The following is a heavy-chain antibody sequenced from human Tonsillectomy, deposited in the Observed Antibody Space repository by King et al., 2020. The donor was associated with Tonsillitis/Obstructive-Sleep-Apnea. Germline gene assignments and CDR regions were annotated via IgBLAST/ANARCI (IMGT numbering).Heavy chain of an antibody. Sequence: QLVQSGAEVKKPGSSVKVSCKASGGTFSSYAFSWVRQAPGQGLEWMGRIIPILGIANYAQNFQGRVTITADKSTSTAYMELSSLRSEDTAVYYCARDSLRSTTVTPWWFDPWGQGTLVTVSS. CDR1: GGTFSSYA. CDR2: IIPILGIA. D-gene: IGHD4-11*01. J-gene: IGHJ5*02. CDR3: ARDSLRSTTVTPWWFDP. V-gene: IGHV1-69*04.